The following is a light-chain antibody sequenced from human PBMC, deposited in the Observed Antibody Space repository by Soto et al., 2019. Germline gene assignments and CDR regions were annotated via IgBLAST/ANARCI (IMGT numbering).Light chain of an antibody. Sequence: QSVLTQPPSVSXAPGQRVAISCTGSSSNIGAGYDVQWYQQLPGTAPKLLMYGNSNRPSGVPDRFSGSKSGTSASLAITGLQAEDEADYYCQSYDSSLTALYVFGIGTKVTVL. CDR1: SSNIGAGYD. V-gene: IGLV1-40*01. J-gene: IGLJ1*01. CDR3: QSYDSSLTALYV. CDR2: GNS.